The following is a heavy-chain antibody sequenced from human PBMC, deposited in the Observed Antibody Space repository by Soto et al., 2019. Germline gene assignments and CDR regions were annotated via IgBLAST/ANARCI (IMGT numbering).Heavy chain of an antibody. CDR1: GGSISSYY. V-gene: IGHV4-59*01. CDR2: ISHSGST. D-gene: IGHD5-18*01. CDR3: ASIPRGSGFGWFDY. J-gene: IGHJ4*02. Sequence: SETLSLTCTVSGGSISSYYWSWFRQPPGKGLEWIGYISHSGSTKYNPSLESRVTMSIDTSRHQFSLKLSFVTAADTAVYYCASIPRGSGFGWFDYWVQGSLVT.